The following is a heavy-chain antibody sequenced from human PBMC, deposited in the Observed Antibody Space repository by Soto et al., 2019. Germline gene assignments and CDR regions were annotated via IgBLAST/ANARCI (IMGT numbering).Heavy chain of an antibody. V-gene: IGHV1-3*01. CDR3: ARDTETLGPRANDALDI. Sequence: QAQLVQSGAEMKKPGASVKVSCKATGYTFSAYTMNWVRQAPGQSLEWMGWINAGSGNTKYSQNFQGRVSITRDTSASTVYFELTGLTSEDTAVYYCARDTETLGPRANDALDIWGQGTMVTVSS. CDR2: INAGSGNT. D-gene: IGHD3-3*02. CDR1: GYTFSAYT. J-gene: IGHJ3*02.